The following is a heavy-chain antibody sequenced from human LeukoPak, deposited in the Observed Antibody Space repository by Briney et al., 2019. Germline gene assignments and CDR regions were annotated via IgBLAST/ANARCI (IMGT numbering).Heavy chain of an antibody. CDR1: GFTFSSYG. CDR2: ISGSGGST. Sequence: GGSLRLSCAASGFTFSSYGMSWVRQAPGKGLEWVSAISGSGGSTYYADSVKGRFTISRDNSKNTLYLQMNSLRAEDTAVYYCARARDYYGSGSYPMVWGQGTLVTVSS. CDR3: ARARDYYGSGSYPMV. D-gene: IGHD3-10*01. J-gene: IGHJ4*02. V-gene: IGHV3-23*01.